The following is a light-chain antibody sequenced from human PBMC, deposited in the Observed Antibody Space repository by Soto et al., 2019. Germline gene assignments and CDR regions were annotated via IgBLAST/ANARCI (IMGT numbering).Light chain of an antibody. Sequence: EIVLTQSPATLSLSPGERAILSCRASQSVSSSLGWYQQIPGQAPRLLIYDASNRATGIPARFSGSGSGTDFTLTISSLEPEDFAVYYCQQRSNWPRTFGQGTKLEIK. CDR3: QQRSNWPRT. V-gene: IGKV3-11*01. CDR2: DAS. CDR1: QSVSSS. J-gene: IGKJ2*01.